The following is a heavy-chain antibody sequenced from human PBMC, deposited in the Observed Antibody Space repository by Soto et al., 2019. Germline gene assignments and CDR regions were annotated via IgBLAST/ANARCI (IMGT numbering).Heavy chain of an antibody. V-gene: IGHV1-69*13. CDR2: IIPIFGTA. J-gene: IGHJ2*01. D-gene: IGHD3-22*01. Sequence: GASVKVSCKASGGTFSSYAISWVRQAPGQGLEWMGGIIPIFGTANYAQKFQGRVTITADESTSTAYMELSSLRSEDTAVYYCARGYYDSSGYPAGYWYFDLWGRGTLVTVSS. CDR3: ARGYYDSSGYPAGYWYFDL. CDR1: GGTFSSYA.